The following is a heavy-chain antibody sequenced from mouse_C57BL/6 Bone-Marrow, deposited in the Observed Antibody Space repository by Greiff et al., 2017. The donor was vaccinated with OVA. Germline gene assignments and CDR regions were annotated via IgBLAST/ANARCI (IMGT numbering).Heavy chain of an antibody. Sequence: QVQLQQSGAELARPGASVKLSCKASGYTFTSYGISWVKQRTGQGLEWIGEIYPRSGNTYYNEKFKGKVTLTADKSSSTAYMELRSLTSEDSAVYFCARSFYSLWYFDVWGTGTTVTVSS. V-gene: IGHV1-81*01. CDR2: IYPRSGNT. CDR1: GYTFTSYG. CDR3: ARSFYSLWYFDV. J-gene: IGHJ1*03. D-gene: IGHD2-12*01.